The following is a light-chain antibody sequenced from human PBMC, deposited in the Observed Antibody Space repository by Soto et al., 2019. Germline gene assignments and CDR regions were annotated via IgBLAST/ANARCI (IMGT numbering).Light chain of an antibody. J-gene: IGKJ5*01. CDR2: GAS. CDR1: KTVLNNY. Sequence: EIVWTQSPGTLSLSPGERSALSCGASKTVLNNYLTGYQQEPGQAPRRLIFGASFRATGIPDRFSGSGSGTDFTLTISRLEPEDFAVYYCQHYVTSSITFGQGTRLEI. V-gene: IGKV3-20*01. CDR3: QHYVTSSIT.